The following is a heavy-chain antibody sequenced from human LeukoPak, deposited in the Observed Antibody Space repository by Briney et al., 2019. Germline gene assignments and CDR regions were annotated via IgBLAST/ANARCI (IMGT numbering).Heavy chain of an antibody. V-gene: IGHV6-1*01. CDR3: ARRLTQYDCFDP. CDR1: GDSVSSNSVT. Sequence: SQTLSLTCANAGDSVSSNSVTWNWIRQSPSRGLEWLGRTYYRSTWYNDYAVSVRGRITVNPDTSKNQFSLHLNSVTPEDTAVYYCARRLTQYDCFDPWGQGILVTVSS. J-gene: IGHJ5*02. D-gene: IGHD2-2*01. CDR2: TYYRSTWYN.